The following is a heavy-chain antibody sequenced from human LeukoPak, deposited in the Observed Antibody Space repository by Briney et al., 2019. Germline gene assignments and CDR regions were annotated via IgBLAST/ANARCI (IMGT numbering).Heavy chain of an antibody. CDR3: AKDKDYYDSSGFIDY. J-gene: IGHJ4*02. CDR2: ISWNSGSI. CDR1: GFTFDDYA. D-gene: IGHD3-22*01. Sequence: GGSLRLSCAASGFTFDDYAMHWVRHAPGKGLEWVSGISWNSGSIGYADSVKGRFTISRDNAKNSLYLQMNSLIAEDTALYYCAKDKDYYDSSGFIDYWGQGTLVTVSS. V-gene: IGHV3-9*01.